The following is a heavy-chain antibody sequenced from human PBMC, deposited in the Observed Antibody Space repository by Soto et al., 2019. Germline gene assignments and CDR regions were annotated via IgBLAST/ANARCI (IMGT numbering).Heavy chain of an antibody. CDR2: ISYDGSEK. D-gene: IGHD3-10*01. J-gene: IGHJ4*02. Sequence: QVQLVESGGGVVQPGRSLRLSCAVSGFIFGDYAMHWVRQAPGKGLEWVAVISYDGSEKRYGDSIKGRFTISRDNSKKTLYLQLNSLRPEDTAVYYCAKLVGVETEETETDDYWGRGTLVTVSS. CDR3: AKLVGVETEETETDDY. V-gene: IGHV3-30*18. CDR1: GFIFGDYA.